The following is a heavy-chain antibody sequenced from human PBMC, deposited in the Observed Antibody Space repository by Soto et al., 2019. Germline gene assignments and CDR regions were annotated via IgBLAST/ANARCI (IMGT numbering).Heavy chain of an antibody. V-gene: IGHV3-30-3*01. CDR2: ISYDGSNK. CDR1: GFTFSSYA. J-gene: IGHJ4*02. CDR3: ARVGRLHYFDY. Sequence: QVQLVESGGGVVQPGRSLRLSCAASGFTFSSYAMHWVRQAPGKGLEWVAVISYDGSNKYYADSVKGRFTISRDNSQNTLLLQMNSLRAEDTAVYYCARVGRLHYFDYWGQGTLVTVSS. D-gene: IGHD4-17*01.